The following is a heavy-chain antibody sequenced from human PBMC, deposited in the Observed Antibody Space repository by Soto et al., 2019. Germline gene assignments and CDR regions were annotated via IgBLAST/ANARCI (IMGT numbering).Heavy chain of an antibody. CDR1: GFTFSSYA. J-gene: IGHJ4*01. V-gene: IGHV3-23*01. D-gene: IGHD3-3*01. Sequence: EVQLLESWGGLVQPGGYLRLSCAASGFTFSSYAMTWVRQAQGKGLEWVSALSGNSGTTYSADSVKGLFTIYRDNSRNTLYLQMSSLRADDTPLYYCAQGSNFTIFSANDFRGHGTLVTVSP. CDR2: LSGNSGTT. CDR3: AQGSNFTIFSANDF.